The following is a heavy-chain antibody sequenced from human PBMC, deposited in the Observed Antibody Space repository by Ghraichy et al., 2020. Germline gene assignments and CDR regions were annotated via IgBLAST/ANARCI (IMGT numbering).Heavy chain of an antibody. CDR3: AREFYFGSGSCVDV. CDR1: DDSISSYY. CDR2: MYISGSI. V-gene: IGHV4-4*07. J-gene: IGHJ3*01. Sequence: SETLSLTCTVSDDSISSYYWNWIRQPAGKGLEWIGHMYISGSINYNPSLKSRVTMSVDTSKNQSSLKLSSVTAADTAVYYCAREFYFGSGSCVDVLGQGTMVTVSS. D-gene: IGHD3-10*01.